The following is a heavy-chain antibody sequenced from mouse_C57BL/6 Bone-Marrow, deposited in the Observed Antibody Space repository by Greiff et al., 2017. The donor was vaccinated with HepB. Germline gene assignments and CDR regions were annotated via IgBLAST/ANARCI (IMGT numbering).Heavy chain of an antibody. J-gene: IGHJ3*01. CDR3: AREGPYSNFAWFAY. CDR2: IDPSDSYT. V-gene: IGHV1-69*01. D-gene: IGHD2-5*01. Sequence: QVQLQQPGAELVMPGASVKLSCKASGYTFTSYWMHWVKQRPGQGLEWIGEIDPSDSYTNYNQKFKGKSTLTVDKSSSTAYMQLSSRTSEDSAVYYCAREGPYSNFAWFAYWGQGTLVTVSA. CDR1: GYTFTSYW.